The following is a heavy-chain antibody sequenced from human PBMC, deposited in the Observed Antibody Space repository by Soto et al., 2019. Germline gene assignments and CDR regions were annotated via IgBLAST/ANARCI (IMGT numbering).Heavy chain of an antibody. CDR3: AKSPYCPGTRSPSGRNLHY. CDR1: GASVSSGDYY. Sequence: PSETLSLTCSVSGASVSSGDYYWSWIRQPPGKGLEWIGYVFHTGTTMYNPSLKGRVTVSMDASKNQFSLKLNSVSAADTAVYYCAKSPYCPGTRSPSGRNLHYCGQGTLVTVYS. D-gene: IGHD2-8*02. CDR2: VFHTGTT. V-gene: IGHV4-61*08. J-gene: IGHJ4*02.